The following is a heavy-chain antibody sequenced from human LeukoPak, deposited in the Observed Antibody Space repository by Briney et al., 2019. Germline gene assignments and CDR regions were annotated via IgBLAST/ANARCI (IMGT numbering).Heavy chain of an antibody. J-gene: IGHJ4*02. CDR2: IWYDGSNK. V-gene: IGHV3-33*01. D-gene: IGHD1-20*01. CDR1: GFTFRSYG. CDR3: TRDRNWYFDS. Sequence: GGSLRLSCAASGFTFRSYGMHWVRQTPGKGLEWVAGIWYDGSNKYNADSVTGRFTISRDNSNNTLFLQLDSLRAEDTAVHYCTRDRNWYFDSWGQGTLVTVSS.